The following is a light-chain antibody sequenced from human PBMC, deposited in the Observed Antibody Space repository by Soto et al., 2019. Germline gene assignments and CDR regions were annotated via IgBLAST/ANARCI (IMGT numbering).Light chain of an antibody. CDR2: DVS. CDR3: SSDTSSSTYVV. V-gene: IGLV2-14*01. CDR1: SSDVGGYNY. J-gene: IGLJ2*01. Sequence: QSALTQPASVSGSPGQSITISCTGTSSDVGGYNYVSWYQQHPGKAPKLMIYDVSNRPSGVSNRFSGSKSGNTASLTISGLRAEDEADDYCSSDTSSSTYVVFGGGTKLTVL.